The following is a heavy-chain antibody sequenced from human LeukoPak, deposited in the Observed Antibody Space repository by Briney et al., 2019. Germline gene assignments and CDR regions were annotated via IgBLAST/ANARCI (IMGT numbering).Heavy chain of an antibody. D-gene: IGHD3-22*01. Sequence: PGGSLRLSCAASGFTFSSCWMSWVRQAPGEGLEWVANIKQDGSEKYYVDSVKGRFTISRDNAKNSLYLQMNSLRAEDTAVYYCARERWDYYDSSGYLNWLDPWGQGTLVTVSS. CDR3: ARERWDYYDSSGYLNWLDP. J-gene: IGHJ5*02. CDR1: GFTFSSCW. CDR2: IKQDGSEK. V-gene: IGHV3-7*01.